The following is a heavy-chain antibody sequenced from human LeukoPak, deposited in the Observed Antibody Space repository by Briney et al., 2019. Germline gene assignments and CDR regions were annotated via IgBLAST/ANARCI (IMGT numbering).Heavy chain of an antibody. CDR2: ISASGGST. Sequence: GGSLRLSCAASGFTFNSYAMTWVRQAPGKGLEWVSTISASGGSTYYADSVKGRLTISRDNSKNTLYLQINSLRAEDTAVYYCAKDSSITIFGVANPSYYYYYGMDVWGQGTTVTVSS. CDR3: AKDSSITIFGVANPSYYYYYGMDV. CDR1: GFTFNSYA. J-gene: IGHJ6*02. V-gene: IGHV3-23*01. D-gene: IGHD3-3*01.